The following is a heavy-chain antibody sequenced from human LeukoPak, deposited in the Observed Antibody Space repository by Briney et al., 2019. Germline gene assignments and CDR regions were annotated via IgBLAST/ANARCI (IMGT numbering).Heavy chain of an antibody. CDR1: GGSISIYY. V-gene: IGHV4-4*07. CDR2: IYTSGST. J-gene: IGHJ3*02. Sequence: SETLSLTCTVSGGSISIYYWSWIRQPAGKGLEWIGRIYTSGSTNYNPSLKSRVTMSVDTSKNQFSLKLSSVTAADTAVYYCARGRSSGWYEGGAFDIWGQGTMVTVSS. CDR3: ARGRSSGWYEGGAFDI. D-gene: IGHD6-19*01.